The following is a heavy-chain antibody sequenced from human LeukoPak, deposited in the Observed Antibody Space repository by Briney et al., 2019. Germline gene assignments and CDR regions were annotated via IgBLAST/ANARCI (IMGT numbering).Heavy chain of an antibody. CDR1: GFTFSNYW. CDR2: INQDGSKE. D-gene: IGHD5-12*01. V-gene: IGHV3-7*01. CDR3: VRDGGVSGYDLLDY. Sequence: PGGSLRLSCAASGFTFSNYWMTWVRQAPGKGLEWVAHINQDGSKEYYMDSVKARFTISSDNAKNSLSLQMNSLRAEDTAVYYCVRDGGVSGYDLLDYWGQGTLVTVSS. J-gene: IGHJ4*02.